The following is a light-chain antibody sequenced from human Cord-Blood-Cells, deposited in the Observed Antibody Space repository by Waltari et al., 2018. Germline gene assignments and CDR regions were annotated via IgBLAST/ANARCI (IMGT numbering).Light chain of an antibody. Sequence: QSALTQPASVSGSPGQSITISCTGTRSDVGGYNYASWYQQHPGKAPNSMIYDVSKPPPVVSILFYGSKYGNTATLAISGLQAEDKAYYYCISYTGSSTLEVFDGRTNLTVL. CDR2: DVS. CDR1: RSDVGGYNY. V-gene: IGLV2-14*01. CDR3: ISYTGSSTLEV. J-gene: IGLJ2*01.